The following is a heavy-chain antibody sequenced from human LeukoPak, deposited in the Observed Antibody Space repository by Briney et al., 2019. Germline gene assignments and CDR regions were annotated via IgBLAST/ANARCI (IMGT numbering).Heavy chain of an antibody. J-gene: IGHJ6*03. CDR1: GFTFSDYY. CDR3: AKGHDGITMVRGVIGYYYMDV. CDR2: ISSSGSTI. D-gene: IGHD3-10*01. V-gene: IGHV3-11*04. Sequence: PGGSLRLSCAASGFTFSDYYMSWIRQAPGKGLEWVSYISSSGSTIYYADSVKGRFTISRDNAKNSLYLQMNSLRAEDTAVYYCAKGHDGITMVRGVIGYYYMDVWGKGTTVTISS.